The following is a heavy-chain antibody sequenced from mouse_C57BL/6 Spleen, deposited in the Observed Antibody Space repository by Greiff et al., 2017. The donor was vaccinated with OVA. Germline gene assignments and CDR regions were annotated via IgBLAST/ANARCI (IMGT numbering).Heavy chain of an antibody. CDR3: ARGYGSSEAWFAY. Sequence: VQLQQSGAELARPGDSVKMSCKASGYTFTSYTMHWVQQRPGQGLEWIGYINPSSGYTKYNQKFKDKATLTADKSSSTAYMQLSSLTSEDSAVYYCARGYGSSEAWFAYWGQGTLVTVSA. V-gene: IGHV1-4*01. CDR2: INPSSGYT. J-gene: IGHJ3*01. CDR1: GYTFTSYT. D-gene: IGHD1-1*01.